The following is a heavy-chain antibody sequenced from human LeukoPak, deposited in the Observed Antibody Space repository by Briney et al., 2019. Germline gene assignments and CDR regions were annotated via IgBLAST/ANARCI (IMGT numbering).Heavy chain of an antibody. CDR3: AKRALPPDNAAFEC. CDR2: ISAGGHTT. D-gene: IGHD1-1*01. V-gene: IGHV3-23*01. J-gene: IGHJ4*02. CDR1: GFTFSSYV. Sequence: GGSLRLSCAASGFTFSSYVMNWVRQAPGMGLEWVSVISAGGHTTYYADSVKGRFTISRDNSKNTMYLQMNSLRAEDTAVYYCAKRALPPDNAAFECWGQGTLVTVSS.